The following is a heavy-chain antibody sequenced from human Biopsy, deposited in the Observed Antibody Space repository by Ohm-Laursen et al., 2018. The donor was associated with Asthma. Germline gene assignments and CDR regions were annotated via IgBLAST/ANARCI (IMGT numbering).Heavy chain of an antibody. Sequence: SLRLSCAASGFMFSDYVFHWVRQAPGKGLEWVAIISYDGTNTYYADSVKGRFTISRDNSKNTLFLEMNSPRPEDTAVYYCAKELFPGWELRRGPDSWGQGTLVTVSS. CDR2: ISYDGTNT. J-gene: IGHJ4*02. CDR1: GFMFSDYV. V-gene: IGHV3-30-3*01. CDR3: AKELFPGWELRRGPDS. D-gene: IGHD1-26*01.